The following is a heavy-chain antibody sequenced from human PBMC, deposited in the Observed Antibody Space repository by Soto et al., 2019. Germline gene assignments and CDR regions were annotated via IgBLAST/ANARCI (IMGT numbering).Heavy chain of an antibody. D-gene: IGHD3-16*01. J-gene: IGHJ6*02. V-gene: IGHV1-18*01. Sequence: QVQLVQSGAEVKKPGASVRVSCKSSGYPFTHYGITWIRQAPGQGLEWMGWISPFNGNTNYGQTLQGRVTLTTETSTSTVYMELRSLRSDDTAVYYCARDQSFDRTYYYGIDVWGQGPTVTVSS. CDR2: ISPFNGNT. CDR1: GYPFTHYG. CDR3: ARDQSFDRTYYYGIDV.